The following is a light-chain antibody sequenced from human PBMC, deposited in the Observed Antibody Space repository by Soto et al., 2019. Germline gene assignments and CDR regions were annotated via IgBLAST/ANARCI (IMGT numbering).Light chain of an antibody. V-gene: IGLV2-14*01. Sequence: QSALTQPASVSESPGQSITISCAGTSSNVSGYNHASLDQQAEDKATNLWIHELSTRPSAVSKRFSGSESGNTASLTSSALQDEDDADYYCTSYTSISTYVLGTGTKVTVL. J-gene: IGLJ1*01. CDR2: ELS. CDR3: TSYTSISTYV. CDR1: SSNVSGYNH.